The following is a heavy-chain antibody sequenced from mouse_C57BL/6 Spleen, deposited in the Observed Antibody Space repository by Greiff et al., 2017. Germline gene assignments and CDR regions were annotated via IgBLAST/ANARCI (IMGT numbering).Heavy chain of an antibody. CDR3: VRHGMDYYDYDTWFAY. V-gene: IGHV10-1*01. D-gene: IGHD2-4*01. J-gene: IGHJ3*01. Sequence: EVKLMESGGGLVQPKGSLKLSCAASGFSFNTYAMNWVRQAPGKGLEWVARIRSKSNNYATYYADSVKDRFTISRDDSESMLYLQMNNLKTEDTAMYYCVRHGMDYYDYDTWFAYWGQGTLVTVSA. CDR1: GFSFNTYA. CDR2: IRSKSNNYAT.